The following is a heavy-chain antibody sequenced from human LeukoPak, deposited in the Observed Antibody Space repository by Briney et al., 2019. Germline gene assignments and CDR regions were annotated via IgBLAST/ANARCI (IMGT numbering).Heavy chain of an antibody. CDR2: ISTSGANT. J-gene: IGHJ4*02. CDR1: GFIFSSYA. D-gene: IGHD1-1*01. CDR3: ATTKEARRYFDY. V-gene: IGHV3-23*01. Sequence: PGGSLRLSCAGSGFIFSSYALSWVRQVPGKGLEWVSAISTSGANTYYADSVRGRFTISRDNSKNTLYLQMNTLRAEDTAVYYCATTKEARRYFDYWGQGTLVTVSS.